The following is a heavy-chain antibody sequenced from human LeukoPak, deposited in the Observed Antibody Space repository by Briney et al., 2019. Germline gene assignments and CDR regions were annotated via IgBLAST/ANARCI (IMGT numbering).Heavy chain of an antibody. D-gene: IGHD6-13*01. V-gene: IGHV1-46*01. J-gene: IGHJ5*02. Sequence: GASVKVSCKASGYTFTGYYMHWVRQAPGQGLEWMGIINPSGGSTSYAQKFQGRVTMTRDTSTSTVYMELSCLRFEDTAVYYCARDLKSRYSSSWYGNWFDPWGQGTLVTVSS. CDR1: GYTFTGYY. CDR2: INPSGGST. CDR3: ARDLKSRYSSSWYGNWFDP.